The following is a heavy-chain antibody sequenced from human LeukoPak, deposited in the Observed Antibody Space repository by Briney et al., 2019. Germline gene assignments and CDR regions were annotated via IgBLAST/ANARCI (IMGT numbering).Heavy chain of an antibody. J-gene: IGHJ4*02. Sequence: GGSLRLSCAASGFTFSSYSMNWVRQAPGKGLEWDSSISSSSSYIYYADSVKGRFTISRDNAKNSLYLQMDSLRAEDTAVYYCARVSRSGDWNYDYWGQGTLVTVSS. V-gene: IGHV3-21*01. D-gene: IGHD1-1*01. CDR1: GFTFSSYS. CDR3: ARVSRSGDWNYDY. CDR2: ISSSSSYI.